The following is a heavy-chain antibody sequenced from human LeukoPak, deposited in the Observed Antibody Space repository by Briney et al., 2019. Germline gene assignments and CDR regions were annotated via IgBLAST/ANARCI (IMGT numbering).Heavy chain of an antibody. D-gene: IGHD5-18*01. Sequence: ASVTVSCKASGYTFTSYYMHCVRQAPGQGLEWMGIINPSGGSTSYAQKFQGRVTMTRGTSTSTVYMELSSLRSEDTAVYYCARDGVQLWLYYFDYWGQGTLVTVSS. CDR3: ARDGVQLWLYYFDY. CDR2: INPSGGST. V-gene: IGHV1-46*01. J-gene: IGHJ4*02. CDR1: GYTFTSYY.